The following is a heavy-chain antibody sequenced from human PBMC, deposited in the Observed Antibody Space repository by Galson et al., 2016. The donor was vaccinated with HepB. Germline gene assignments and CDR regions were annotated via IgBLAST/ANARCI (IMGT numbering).Heavy chain of an antibody. CDR2: INTDSKYK. CDR3: ARGRVGATRDFFDI. V-gene: IGHV3-21*01. Sequence: SLRLSCAASGFTFSGYTMNWVRVAPGQGLEWVSTINTDSKYKYYADSLKGRFTISRDNAKNSLFLQIHSLRADDTAVYYCARGRVGATRDFFDIWGRGTMVIVSP. J-gene: IGHJ3*02. CDR1: GFTFSGYT. D-gene: IGHD1-26*01.